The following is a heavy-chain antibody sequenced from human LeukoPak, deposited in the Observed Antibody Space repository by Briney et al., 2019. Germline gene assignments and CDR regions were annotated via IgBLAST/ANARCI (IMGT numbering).Heavy chain of an antibody. D-gene: IGHD6-19*01. CDR2: ISWDSGSI. CDR3: AKDFSPYSSGWCH. CDR1: GFTFDDYA. Sequence: GGSLRLSCAASGFTFDDYAMLWVRQAPGKGLEWVSGISWDSGSIGYADSVKGRFTISRDNAKNSLYLQMNSLRAEDTALYYCAKDFSPYSSGWCHWGQGTLVTVSS. V-gene: IGHV3-9*01. J-gene: IGHJ4*02.